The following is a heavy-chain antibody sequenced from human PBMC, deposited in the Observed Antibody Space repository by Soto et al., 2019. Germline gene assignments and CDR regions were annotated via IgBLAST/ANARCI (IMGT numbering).Heavy chain of an antibody. Sequence: ASVKVSCKASGYTFTSYGISWVRQAPGQGLEWMGWISAYNGNTNYAQKLQGRVTMTTDTSTSTAYMELRSLRSDDTAVYYCARVSGYYYDSSGITPDAFDIWGQGTMVTVSS. CDR3: ARVSGYYYDSSGITPDAFDI. CDR2: ISAYNGNT. D-gene: IGHD3-22*01. V-gene: IGHV1-18*01. CDR1: GYTFTSYG. J-gene: IGHJ3*02.